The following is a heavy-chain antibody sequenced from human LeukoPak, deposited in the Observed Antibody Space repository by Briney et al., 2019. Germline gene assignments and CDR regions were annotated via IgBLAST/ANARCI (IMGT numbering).Heavy chain of an antibody. J-gene: IGHJ4*02. CDR3: AKGPEYYYESSGYCYWDY. V-gene: IGHV3-23*01. Sequence: GGSLRLSCAASGYTFSSYAMSWVRQAPGERVERGSGISGSGAGTYYADSVKGRVTISRDNSKNTLYLQMNSLRAEDTAVADCAKGPEYYYESSGYCYWDYWGQGTLVTVSS. D-gene: IGHD3-22*01. CDR2: ISGSGAGT. CDR1: GYTFSSYA.